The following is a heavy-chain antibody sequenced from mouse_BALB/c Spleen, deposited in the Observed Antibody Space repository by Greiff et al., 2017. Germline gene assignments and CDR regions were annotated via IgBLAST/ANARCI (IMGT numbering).Heavy chain of an antibody. CDR3: ARSDDGYPARFAY. V-gene: IGHV14-3*02. CDR1: GFNIKDTY. CDR2: IDPANGNT. D-gene: IGHD2-3*01. J-gene: IGHJ3*01. Sequence: EVQGVESGAELVKPGASVKLSCTASGFNIKDTYMHWVKQRPEQGLEWIGRIDPANGNTKYDPKFQGKATITADTSSNTAYLQLSSLTSEDTAVYYGARSDDGYPARFAYWGQGTLVTVSA.